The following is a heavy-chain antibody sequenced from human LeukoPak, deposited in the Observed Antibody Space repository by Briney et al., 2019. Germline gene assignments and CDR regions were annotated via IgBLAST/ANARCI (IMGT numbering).Heavy chain of an antibody. V-gene: IGHV3-43*01. J-gene: IGHJ6*03. Sequence: GGSLRLSCAASGFNFDDYTMHWLRQPPGKGLQWVSLISWDGGTIYYADSVNVRVTISRDDSKEVLYLQMASLTNDDTALSYCEKMAVENYYDSSDYSNYYMDAWGKGTTVIVS. CDR2: ISWDGGTI. CDR1: GFNFDDYT. D-gene: IGHD3-22*01. CDR3: EKMAVENYYDSSDYSNYYMDA.